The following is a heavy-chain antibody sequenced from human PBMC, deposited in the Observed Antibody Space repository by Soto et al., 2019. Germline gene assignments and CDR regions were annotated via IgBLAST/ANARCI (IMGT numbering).Heavy chain of an antibody. CDR1: GFTFSSYG. J-gene: IGHJ4*02. Sequence: QVQLVESGGGVVQPGRSLRLSCAASGFTFSSYGMHWVRQAPGKGLEWVAVISYDGSNKYYADSVKGRFTISRDNSKNTLYLQMNSVRAEDTAVYYFAKGMVRGNCKGRCLGYFDYWGQGTLVTVSS. D-gene: IGHD3-10*01. CDR2: ISYDGSNK. CDR3: AKGMVRGNCKGRCLGYFDY. V-gene: IGHV3-30*18.